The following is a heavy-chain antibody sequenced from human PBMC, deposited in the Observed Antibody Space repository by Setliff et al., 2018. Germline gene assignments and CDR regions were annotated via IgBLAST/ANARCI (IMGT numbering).Heavy chain of an antibody. D-gene: IGHD3-3*01. J-gene: IGHJ3*02. CDR3: ASPRRDDLDSPFDAFDI. V-gene: IGHV4-4*07. CDR1: GGSINSCK. Sequence: PSETLSLTCTVSGGSINSCKWSRIRQPAGKGLERNGRISASGSTNYNPSLKSRVTMSADKSKNQFSLRLSSVTAADTAVYYCASPRRDDLDSPFDAFDIWGQGTMVTVSS. CDR2: ISASGST.